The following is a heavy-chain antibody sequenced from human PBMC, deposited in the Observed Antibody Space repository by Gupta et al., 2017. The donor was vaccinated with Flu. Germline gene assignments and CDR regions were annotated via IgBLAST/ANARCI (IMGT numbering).Heavy chain of an antibody. V-gene: IGHV3-13*01. CDR1: GFTFSSYD. D-gene: IGHD2-2*01. CDR2: IVTAGDT. CDR3: ARAEYCSSTSRYLGGMDV. J-gene: IGHJ6*02. Sequence: EVQLVESGGGLVQPGGSLRLSCAAPGFTFSSYDMLSVRLATRKGLEWVSAIVTAGDTYYPGSVKGRFTISRENAKNSLYLQVNSLRAGDTAVYYCARAEYCSSTSRYLGGMDVWGQGTTVTVSS.